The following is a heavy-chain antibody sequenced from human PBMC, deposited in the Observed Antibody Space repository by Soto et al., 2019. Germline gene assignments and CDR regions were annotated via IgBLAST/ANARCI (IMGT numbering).Heavy chain of an antibody. V-gene: IGHV4-34*01. CDR3: AILGVYYYYYYGMDV. CDR1: GGSFSGYY. D-gene: IGHD3-16*01. CDR2: INHSGST. Sequence: SETLSLTCAVYGGSFSGYYLSWIRQPPGKGLEWIGEINHSGSTNYNPSLKSRVTISVDTSKNQFSLKLSSVTAADTAVYYCAILGVYYYYYYGMDVWGQGTTVTVSS. J-gene: IGHJ6*02.